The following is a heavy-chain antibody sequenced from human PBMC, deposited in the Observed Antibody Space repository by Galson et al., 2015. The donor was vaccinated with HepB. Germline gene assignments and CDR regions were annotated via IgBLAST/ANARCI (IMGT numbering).Heavy chain of an antibody. D-gene: IGHD6-13*01. CDR3: ASGRSTWYSYKFDY. J-gene: IGHJ4*02. CDR1: GYTFSSYD. CDR2: MNPNSGNT. V-gene: IGHV1-8*01. Sequence: SVKVSCKASGYTFSSYDINWVRQATGQGLEWMGWMNPNSGNTGYAQKFQGRLTMTRNTSISTVYMDLSSLKSEDTAVYYCASGRSTWYSYKFDYWGQGTLLTVSS.